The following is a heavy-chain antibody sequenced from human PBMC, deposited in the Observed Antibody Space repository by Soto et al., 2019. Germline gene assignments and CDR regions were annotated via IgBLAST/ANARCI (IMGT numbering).Heavy chain of an antibody. Sequence: EVQLLEAGGGLVQPGGSLRLSCAASGFTSGTYAMSWVRQAPGKGLEWVSGITGSGGSADYADSVKGRFTISRDTSRNTLYLQMSRLSVDDTAIYYCAREYRTSSQLDYWGQGTLVTVSS. D-gene: IGHD6-6*01. CDR3: AREYRTSSQLDY. CDR1: GFTSGTYA. CDR2: ITGSGGSA. J-gene: IGHJ4*02. V-gene: IGHV3-23*01.